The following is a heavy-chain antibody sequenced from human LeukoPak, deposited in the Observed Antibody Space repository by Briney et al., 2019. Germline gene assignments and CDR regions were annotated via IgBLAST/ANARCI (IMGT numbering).Heavy chain of an antibody. J-gene: IGHJ4*02. V-gene: IGHV1-2*02. CDR1: GYTFTGYY. D-gene: IGHD2-15*01. CDR2: INPNSGGT. CDR3: ARGPSYLGYCSGGSCQQRTRKYYFDY. Sequence: ASVKVSCKASGYTFTGYYMHWVRQAPGQGLEWMGWINPNSGGTNYAQKFQGRVTMTRDTSISTAYMELSRLRSDDTAVYYCARGPSYLGYCSGGSCQQRTRKYYFDYRGQGTLVTVSS.